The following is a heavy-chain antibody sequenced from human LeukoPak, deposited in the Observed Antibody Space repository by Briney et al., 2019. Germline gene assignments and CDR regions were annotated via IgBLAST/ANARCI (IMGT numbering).Heavy chain of an antibody. CDR2: ISDGVGKT. Sequence: GGSLRLSCAASGFTFGSYAMSWVRQTPGKGLQWVSGISDGVGKTYYADSVKGRFTISRDNSKNTLYLQMDSLRAEDTAVYYCAKEGAAAGLPYFDCWGQGTLLTVSS. CDR1: GFTFGSYA. V-gene: IGHV3-23*01. D-gene: IGHD6-13*01. J-gene: IGHJ4*02. CDR3: AKEGAAAGLPYFDC.